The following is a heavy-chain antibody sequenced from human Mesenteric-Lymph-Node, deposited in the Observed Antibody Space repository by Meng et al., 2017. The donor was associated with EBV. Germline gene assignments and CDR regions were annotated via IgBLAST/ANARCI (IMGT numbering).Heavy chain of an antibody. CDR3: ATAWWYYDSSGYMSLDF. V-gene: IGHV3-30*04. CDR2: ISFDGSDK. J-gene: IGHJ4*02. Sequence: EWVAFISFDGSDKLYVDSVAGRFTISRDNSKSTLYLQMNSLGTEDTAVYYCATAWWYYDSSGYMSLDFWGQGTLVTVSS. D-gene: IGHD3-22*01.